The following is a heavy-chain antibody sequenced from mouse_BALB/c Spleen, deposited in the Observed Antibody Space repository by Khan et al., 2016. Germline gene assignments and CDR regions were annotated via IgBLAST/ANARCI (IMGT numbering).Heavy chain of an antibody. D-gene: IGHD1-1*01. CDR2: IAPGSGSA. J-gene: IGHJ4*01. CDR1: GYTFTSYW. Sequence: DLVKPGASVKLSCKASGYTFTSYWINWIKQRPGQGLEWIGRIAPGSGSAYYNEMFKGRATLTVDTSSSTAYIQLSSLSSEDSAVYFCAXEGTVPLMDYWGQGTSVTVSS. CDR3: AXEGTVPLMDY. V-gene: IGHV1S41*01.